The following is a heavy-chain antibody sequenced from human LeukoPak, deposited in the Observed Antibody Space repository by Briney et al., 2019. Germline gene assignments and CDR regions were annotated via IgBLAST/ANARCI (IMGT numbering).Heavy chain of an antibody. CDR2: IIPIFGTA. Sequence: SVKVSCKASGGTFSSYAISWVRQAPGQGLEWMGGIIPIFGTANYAQKFQGRVTITADESTSTAYMELSSLRSEDTAVYYCALSSSSNYYYYYMDVWGKGTTVTVSS. V-gene: IGHV1-69*13. CDR3: ALSSSSNYYYYYMDV. J-gene: IGHJ6*03. CDR1: GGTFSSYA. D-gene: IGHD6-6*01.